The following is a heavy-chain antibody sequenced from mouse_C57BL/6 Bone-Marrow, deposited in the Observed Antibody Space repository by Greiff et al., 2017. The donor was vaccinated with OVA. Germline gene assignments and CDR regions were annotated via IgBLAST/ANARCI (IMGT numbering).Heavy chain of an antibody. CDR2: IWRGGST. J-gene: IGHJ4*01. Sequence: QVQLQQSGPGLVQPSQSLSITCTVSGFSLTSYGVHWVRQSPGKGPEWLGVIWRGGSTDYNAAFMSRLSITKDNSKSQVFFKMNSLQADDTAIYYCARIYSNYDYAMDYWGQGTSVTVSS. V-gene: IGHV2-5*01. D-gene: IGHD2-5*01. CDR1: GFSLTSYG. CDR3: ARIYSNYDYAMDY.